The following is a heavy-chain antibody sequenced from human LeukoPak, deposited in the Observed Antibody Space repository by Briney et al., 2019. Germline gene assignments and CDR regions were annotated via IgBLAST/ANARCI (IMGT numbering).Heavy chain of an antibody. CDR3: AREVSSVGANYFDY. CDR2: INPNSGGT. J-gene: IGHJ4*02. V-gene: IGHV1-2*02. Sequence: ASVKVSCKASGYTFTGYYMHWVRQAPGQGLEWMGWINPNSGGTNYAQKFQGRVTMTRDTSISTAYMELSSLRSEDVAVYYCAREVSSVGANYFDYWGQGTLVTVSS. D-gene: IGHD3-10*01. CDR1: GYTFTGYY.